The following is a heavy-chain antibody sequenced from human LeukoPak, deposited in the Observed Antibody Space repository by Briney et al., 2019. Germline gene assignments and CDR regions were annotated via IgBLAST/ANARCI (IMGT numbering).Heavy chain of an antibody. J-gene: IGHJ4*02. Sequence: GGSLRLSCAASGFTFSSYSMNWVRQAPGKGLEWVSSISSSSSYIYYADSVKGRFTISRDNAKNSLYLQMNSLRAEDTAVYYCASGRRGSGSWLFDYWGQGTLVTVSS. V-gene: IGHV3-21*01. CDR2: ISSSSSYI. D-gene: IGHD6-13*01. CDR3: ASGRRGSGSWLFDY. CDR1: GFTFSSYS.